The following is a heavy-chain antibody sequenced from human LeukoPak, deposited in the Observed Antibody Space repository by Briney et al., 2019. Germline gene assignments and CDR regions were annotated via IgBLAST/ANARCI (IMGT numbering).Heavy chain of an antibody. CDR2: INTNTGNP. D-gene: IGHD5-12*01. CDR1: GYTFTSYA. Sequence: ASVTVSCKASGYTFTSYAMNWVRQAPGQGLEWMGWINTNTGNPTYAQGFTGRFVFSLDTSVSTAYLQISSLKAEDTAVYYCARGLYLRGYEPYYFDYWGQGTLVTVSS. V-gene: IGHV7-4-1*02. CDR3: ARGLYLRGYEPYYFDY. J-gene: IGHJ4*02.